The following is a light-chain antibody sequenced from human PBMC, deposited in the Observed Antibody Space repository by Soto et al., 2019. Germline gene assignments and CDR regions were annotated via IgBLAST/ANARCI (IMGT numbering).Light chain of an antibody. CDR1: ISNIGSNY. V-gene: IGLV1-47*01. CDR2: RND. CDR3: AAWDDSLSGYV. Sequence: QSALTQPPSASGTPGQRVTISCSGSISNIGSNYVYWYQQLPGTAPKLLIYRNDQRPSGVPDRFSGSKSKSGTSASLAISGLRSEDEADYYCAAWDDSLSGYVFGTGTKVTVL. J-gene: IGLJ1*01.